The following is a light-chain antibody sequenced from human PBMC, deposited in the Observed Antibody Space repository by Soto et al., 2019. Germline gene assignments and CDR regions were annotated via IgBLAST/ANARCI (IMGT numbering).Light chain of an antibody. CDR1: QSISSW. V-gene: IGKV1-5*03. CDR2: KAS. Sequence: DIQMTQSPSTLSASVGDRVTITCRASQSISSWLAWYQQKPGKAPKLLIYKASSLESGVPSRFSGSGSETEFTLTISSLQPDDFATYYCQQYNSYLTWTFGQGTKVDIK. CDR3: QQYNSYLTWT. J-gene: IGKJ1*01.